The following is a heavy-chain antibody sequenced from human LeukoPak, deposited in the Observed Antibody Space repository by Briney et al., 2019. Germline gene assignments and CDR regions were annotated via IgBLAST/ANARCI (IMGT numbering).Heavy chain of an antibody. J-gene: IGHJ6*03. CDR3: ARDRVWQWLVRDYYYYMDV. V-gene: IGHV3-7*01. CDR1: GFTFSSYW. D-gene: IGHD6-19*01. Sequence: PGGSLRLSCAASGFTFSSYWMSWVRQAPGKGLEWVANIKQDGSEKYYVDSVKGRFTISRDNAKNSLYLQMNSLRAEDTVVYYCARDRVWQWLVRDYYYYMDVWGKGTTVTVSS. CDR2: IKQDGSEK.